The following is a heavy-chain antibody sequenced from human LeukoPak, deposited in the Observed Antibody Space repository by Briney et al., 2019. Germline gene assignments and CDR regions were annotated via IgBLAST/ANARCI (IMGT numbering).Heavy chain of an antibody. J-gene: IGHJ6*02. D-gene: IGHD2-2*01. Sequence: GGSLRLSCAASGFTFSSYGMHWVRQAPGKGLEWVAVIWYDGSNKYYADSVKGRFTISRDNSKNTLYLQMHSLRAEDTAVYYCAGDICSRNSCYYWRYYGMDVWGQGTTVTVSS. V-gene: IGHV3-33*01. CDR2: IWYDGSNK. CDR3: AGDICSRNSCYYWRYYGMDV. CDR1: GFTFSSYG.